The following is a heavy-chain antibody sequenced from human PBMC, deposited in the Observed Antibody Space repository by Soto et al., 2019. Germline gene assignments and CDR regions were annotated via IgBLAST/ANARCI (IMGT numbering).Heavy chain of an antibody. V-gene: IGHV1-46*01. CDR2: VNPSGGHT. Sequence: QVQLVQSGAEVKKPGASVKVSCKASGDTFTDYYIHWVRQAPGQGLEWMGTVNPSGGHTTYAQHCLGRLTMTRDTSTSTVYMALASLTSEDTAVYFCASGGHVVVVTAALDYWGQGTLVTVSS. D-gene: IGHD2-21*02. CDR3: ASGGHVVVVTAALDY. CDR1: GDTFTDYY. J-gene: IGHJ4*02.